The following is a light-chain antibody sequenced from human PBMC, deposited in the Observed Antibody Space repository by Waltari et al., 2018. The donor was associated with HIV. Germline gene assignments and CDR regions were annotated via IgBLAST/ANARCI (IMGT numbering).Light chain of an antibody. Sequence: DIRMTQSPSTLSGSVGDRVTITCRASQSVSYDLALYQQKPGNPPKVLISKTSDGEHGVPSRFSGSGWGTEFTLTISGLQPDDFATYFCQQFNAYPYSFGQGT. V-gene: IGKV1-5*03. CDR1: QSVSYD. J-gene: IGKJ2*03. CDR3: QQFNAYPYS. CDR2: KTS.